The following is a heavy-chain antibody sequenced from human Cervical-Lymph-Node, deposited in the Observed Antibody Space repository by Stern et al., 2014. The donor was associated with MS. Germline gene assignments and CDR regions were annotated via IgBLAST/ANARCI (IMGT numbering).Heavy chain of an antibody. CDR2: IYPGDSEP. CDR3: ARRGHGYMGIDY. D-gene: IGHD1-1*01. Sequence: EVQLVESGAEVKKPGESLRISCEVSGYRFTNNWIGWVGQMSGKGLEWMGIIYPGDSEPRYSPSFQGQFTILVDKSNTTTYLQWSSLKASDTAIYYCARRGHGYMGIDYWGQGTLVTVSS. J-gene: IGHJ4*02. V-gene: IGHV5-51*03. CDR1: GYRFTNNW.